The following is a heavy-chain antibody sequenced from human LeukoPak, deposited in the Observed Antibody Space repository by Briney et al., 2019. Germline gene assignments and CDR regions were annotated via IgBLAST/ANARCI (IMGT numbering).Heavy chain of an antibody. D-gene: IGHD3-22*01. V-gene: IGHV4-34*01. Sequence: SETLSLTCAVYGGSFSGYYWSWIRQPPGKGLEWIGEINHSGSTNYNPSLKSRVTISVDTSKNQFSLKLSSVTAADTAVYYCARGDYYDSSGYYLRLFDYWGQEPWSPSPQ. J-gene: IGHJ4*01. CDR1: GGSFSGYY. CDR3: ARGDYYDSSGYYLRLFDY. CDR2: INHSGST.